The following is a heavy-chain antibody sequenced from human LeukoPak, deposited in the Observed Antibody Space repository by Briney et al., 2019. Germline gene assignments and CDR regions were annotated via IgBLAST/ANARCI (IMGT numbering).Heavy chain of an antibody. CDR2: ISGGGGGT. D-gene: IGHD2-2*01. CDR1: GFTFTSYA. J-gene: IGHJ4*02. Sequence: GGSLRLSCAASGFTFTSYAMSWVRQAPGKGLEWVSAISGGGGGTYYADSVKGRFTISRDNSKNTLYLQMNSLRAEDTAVYYCAKDRKYCGSASCPYYFDGWGQGTLVTVSS. CDR3: AKDRKYCGSASCPYYFDG. V-gene: IGHV3-23*01.